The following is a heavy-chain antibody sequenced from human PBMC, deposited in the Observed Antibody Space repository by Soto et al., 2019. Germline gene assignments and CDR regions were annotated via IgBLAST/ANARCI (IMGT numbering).Heavy chain of an antibody. Sequence: GGSLRLSCAASGFTFSSYWMHWVRQAPGKGLEWVSGISGGGGSTYHADSVKGRFTISRDNSKNTLYLQMNSLRAEDTAVYYCAKDPTSYDSSAQFDSWGQGTLVTVSS. CDR2: ISGGGGST. J-gene: IGHJ4*02. D-gene: IGHD3-22*01. V-gene: IGHV3-23*01. CDR1: GFTFSSYW. CDR3: AKDPTSYDSSAQFDS.